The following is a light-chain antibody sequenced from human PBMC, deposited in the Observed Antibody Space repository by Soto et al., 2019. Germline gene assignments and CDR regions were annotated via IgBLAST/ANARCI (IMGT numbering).Light chain of an antibody. CDR2: GVS. Sequence: LTESPGVRATLSCRASQIVASNLAWHQQTPGQAPRLLIYGVSTRATGIPARFSGSGSGTDFTLAISSLEADDFAVYYCLQDIPSPLTFGGGTQLEIK. CDR3: LQDIPSPLT. V-gene: IGKV3-15*01. CDR1: QIVASN. J-gene: IGKJ5*01.